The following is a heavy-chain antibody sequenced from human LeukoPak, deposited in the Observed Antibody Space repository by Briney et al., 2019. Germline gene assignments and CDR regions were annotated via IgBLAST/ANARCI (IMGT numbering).Heavy chain of an antibody. CDR1: GYTLTDLS. J-gene: IGHJ4*02. CDR2: SDPEDGET. CDR3: ATVKSYCYDRGGFYFDD. V-gene: IGHV1-24*01. D-gene: IGHD3-22*01. Sequence: ASVKVSCKVSGYTLTDLSMHWVRQAPGIGLEWMGGSDPEDGETFYAQKFRGRITMTEDTSADTAYMELNSLRSEDTAVYYCATVKSYCYDRGGFYFDDWGQGTLVTVSS.